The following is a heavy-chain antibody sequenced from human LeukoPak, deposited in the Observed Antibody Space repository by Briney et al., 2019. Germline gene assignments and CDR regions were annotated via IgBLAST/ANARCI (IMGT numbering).Heavy chain of an antibody. D-gene: IGHD1-26*01. J-gene: IGHJ4*02. CDR1: GFPFAKAL. CDR3: TTGCWSSLIFEY. CDR2: IKSKTAGETT. Sequence: GPLRLSCTSPGFPFAKALMTWVRHAPGKGLEWVGRIKSKTAGETTAYAAPVNGRFTISKDDSKNTLHLQMNSLKAEDTAVYYCTTGCWSSLIFEYWGQGSLVTVSS. V-gene: IGHV3-15*01.